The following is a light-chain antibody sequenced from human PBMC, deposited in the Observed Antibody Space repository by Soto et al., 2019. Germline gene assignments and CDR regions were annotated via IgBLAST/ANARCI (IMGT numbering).Light chain of an antibody. V-gene: IGLV1-40*01. CDR1: SSNIGAGYD. CDR2: GNS. Sequence: QSVLTQPPSVSGAPRQMVTISCTGSSSNIGAGYDVHWYQQLPGTAPKLLIYGNSNRPSGVPDRFSGSKSGTSASLAITGLQAEDEADYYCQSYDSSLSGSVFGTGTKVTVL. J-gene: IGLJ1*01. CDR3: QSYDSSLSGSV.